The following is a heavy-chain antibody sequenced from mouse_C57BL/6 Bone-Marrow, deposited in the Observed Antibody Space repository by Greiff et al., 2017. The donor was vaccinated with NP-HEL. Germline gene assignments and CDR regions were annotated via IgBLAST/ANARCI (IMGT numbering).Heavy chain of an antibody. CDR2: IYPGDGDT. D-gene: IGHD1-1*01. CDR1: GYAFSSSW. V-gene: IGHV1-82*01. CDR3: SIYYYGSSYVH. J-gene: IGHJ2*01. Sequence: LVKPGASVKISCKASGYAFSSSWMNWVKQRPGKGLEWIGRIYPGDGDTNYNGKFKGKATLTADKSSSTAYMQLSSLTSEDSAVYFCSIYYYGSSYVHWGQGTTLTVSS.